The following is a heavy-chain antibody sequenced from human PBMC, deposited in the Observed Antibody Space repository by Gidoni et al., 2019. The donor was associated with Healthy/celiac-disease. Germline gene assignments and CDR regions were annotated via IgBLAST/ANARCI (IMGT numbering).Heavy chain of an antibody. CDR3: ARVPTTRIRRGAFDI. CDR1: GLHLSNFW. V-gene: IGHV3-7*01. D-gene: IGHD2-15*01. J-gene: IGHJ3*02. Sequence: EVQLVESGGGLVQPGGSLRLSCAASGLHLSNFWMSWVGQAQGKGLEWVANIKEDGSEKNYVDSVMGRFTISRDNAKNSLSLQMNSLRVEDTAVYYCARVPTTRIRRGAFDIWGHGTMVSVSS. CDR2: IKEDGSEK.